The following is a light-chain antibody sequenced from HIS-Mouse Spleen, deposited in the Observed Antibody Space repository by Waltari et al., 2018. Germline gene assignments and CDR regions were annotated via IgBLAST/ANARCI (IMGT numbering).Light chain of an antibody. V-gene: IGLV2-23*01. CDR1: SSDVGSYNL. J-gene: IGLJ3*02. Sequence: QSALTQPASVSGSPGQAIPLHATGTSSDVGSYNLVSWYQQPPGKAPNLLIYEGSKRPSGVSNRFSGSKSGNTASLTISGLQSEYEADYYCCSYACSSTWLFGGGTKLTVL. CDR2: EGS. CDR3: CSYACSSTWL.